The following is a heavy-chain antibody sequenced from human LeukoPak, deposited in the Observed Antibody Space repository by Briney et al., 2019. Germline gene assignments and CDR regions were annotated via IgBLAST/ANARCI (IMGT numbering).Heavy chain of an antibody. V-gene: IGHV4-59*01. J-gene: IGHJ4*02. CDR3: ARGDGGYGFDHFDY. CDR1: GGSISGYY. D-gene: IGHD5-18*01. Sequence: SETLSLTCTVSGGSISGYYWNWIRQPPGKGLEWIGYIYYSGSTNYNPSLKSRVTISVDTSKNQFSLKLSSVTAADTAVYYCARGDGGYGFDHFDYWGQGTLVTVSS. CDR2: IYYSGST.